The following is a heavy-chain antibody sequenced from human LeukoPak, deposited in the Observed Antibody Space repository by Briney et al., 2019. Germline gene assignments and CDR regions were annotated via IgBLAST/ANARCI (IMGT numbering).Heavy chain of an antibody. Sequence: GGSLRLSCSASGFTFINYEMNWVRQAPGKGLEWVSYIASSGSTIYYADSVKGRFTISRDNAKSSLYLQMNSLRAEDTAVYYCARVSRDGYNLPDYWGLGTLVTVSS. CDR2: IASSGSTI. V-gene: IGHV3-48*03. CDR1: GFTFINYE. D-gene: IGHD5-24*01. CDR3: ARVSRDGYNLPDY. J-gene: IGHJ4*02.